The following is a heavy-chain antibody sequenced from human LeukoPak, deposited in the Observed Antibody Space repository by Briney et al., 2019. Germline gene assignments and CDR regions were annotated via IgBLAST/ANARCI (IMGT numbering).Heavy chain of an antibody. CDR2: INHSGST. V-gene: IGHV4-34*01. Sequence: SETLSLTCAVYGGSFSGYYWSWIRQPPGKGLEWIGEINHSGSTNYNPSLKSRVTISVDTSKNQFSLKLNSVTAADTAVYYCARGEDIVVVPAAMRFDPWGQGTLVTVSS. J-gene: IGHJ5*02. CDR1: GGSFSGYY. CDR3: ARGEDIVVVPAAMRFDP. D-gene: IGHD2-2*01.